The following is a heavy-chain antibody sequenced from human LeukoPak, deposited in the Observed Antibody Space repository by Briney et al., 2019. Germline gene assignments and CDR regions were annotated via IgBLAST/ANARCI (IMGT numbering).Heavy chain of an antibody. CDR2: INPNSGGT. J-gene: IGHJ5*02. Sequence: GASVKVSCKASGYTFTGYYMHWVRQAPGQGLEWMGWINPNSGGTNYAQKFQGRVTMTRDTSISTAYMELSRLRSDDTAVCYCARDLIWFGELFAWGQGTLVTVSS. CDR3: ARDLIWFGELFA. CDR1: GYTFTGYY. V-gene: IGHV1-2*02. D-gene: IGHD3-10*01.